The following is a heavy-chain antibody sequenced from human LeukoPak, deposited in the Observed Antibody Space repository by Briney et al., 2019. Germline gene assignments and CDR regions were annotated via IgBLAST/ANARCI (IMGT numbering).Heavy chain of an antibody. D-gene: IGHD4-23*01. V-gene: IGHV1-8*01. CDR2: MNPNSGNR. CDR3: AKDPPGFGTVVTPNYGY. CDR1: GYTFTSYD. Sequence: ASVKVSCKASGYTFTSYDINWVRQATGQGLEWMGWMNPNSGNRGYAQKFQGRVTMTRDTSISTAYMELSSLRSEDTAVYYCAKDPPGFGTVVTPNYGYWGQGTLVTVSS. J-gene: IGHJ4*02.